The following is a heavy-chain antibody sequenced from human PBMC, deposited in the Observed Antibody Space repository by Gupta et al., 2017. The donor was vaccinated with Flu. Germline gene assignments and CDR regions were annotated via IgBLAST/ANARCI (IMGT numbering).Heavy chain of an antibody. D-gene: IGHD4-17*01. J-gene: IGHJ4*02. CDR2: IYDRGTA. V-gene: IGHV4-39*01. CDR3: GGGVDDSAGDV. CDR1: VSASTSY. Sequence: VSASTSYWALIRQPPGQGREGIATIYDRGTASYNPALRRRATMSLDTSRNQFSLKVRSMTTADTSVYSCGGGVDDSAGDVWGQGTLVTVSS.